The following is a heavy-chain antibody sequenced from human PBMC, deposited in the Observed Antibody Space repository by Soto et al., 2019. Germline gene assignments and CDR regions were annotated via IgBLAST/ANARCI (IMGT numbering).Heavy chain of an antibody. CDR1: GGSLSGGSYY. J-gene: IGHJ5*02. Sequence: SETLSLTCTVSGGSLSGGSYYWNWIRQPPGKQMEWIGYIYDSGATKYNPSLKSRVTISQDTSKNQFSLKMNSVTPSDTAVYYCARDWGPYWFDPWGQGILVTGSS. D-gene: IGHD3-16*01. V-gene: IGHV4-61*01. CDR2: IYDSGAT. CDR3: ARDWGPYWFDP.